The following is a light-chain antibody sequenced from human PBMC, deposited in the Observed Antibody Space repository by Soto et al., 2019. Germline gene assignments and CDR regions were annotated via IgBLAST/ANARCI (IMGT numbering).Light chain of an antibody. Sequence: DIVMTQSPVSLAVSLGERATINCKSSQSVLYSSNNKNYLAWYRQKPGQPPKLIIYWASIRESGVPDRISGSGSGTDFTLTISSLQAEDVAVYYCQQYYSTPPYTFGQGTKLEIK. V-gene: IGKV4-1*01. CDR2: WAS. J-gene: IGKJ2*01. CDR3: QQYYSTPPYT. CDR1: QSVLYSSNNKNY.